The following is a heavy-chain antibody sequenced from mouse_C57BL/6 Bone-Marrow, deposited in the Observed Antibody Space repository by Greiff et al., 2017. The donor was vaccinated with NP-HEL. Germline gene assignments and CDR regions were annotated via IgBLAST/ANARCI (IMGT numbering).Heavy chain of an antibody. Sequence: EVQLVESGPELVKPGASVKISCKASGYSFTGYYMHWVKQSHGNILDWIGYIYPYNGVSSYNQKFKGKATLTVDKSSSTAYMELRSLTSEDSAVYYCATNYYGTSSWYFDVWGTGTTVTVSS. J-gene: IGHJ1*03. D-gene: IGHD1-1*01. CDR2: IYPYNGVS. V-gene: IGHV1-31*01. CDR3: ATNYYGTSSWYFDV. CDR1: GYSFTGYY.